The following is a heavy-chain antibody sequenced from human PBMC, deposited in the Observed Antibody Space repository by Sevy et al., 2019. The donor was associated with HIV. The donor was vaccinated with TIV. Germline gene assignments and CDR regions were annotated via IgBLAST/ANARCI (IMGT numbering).Heavy chain of an antibody. J-gene: IGHJ6*02. Sequence: SETLSLTCTVSGGSISSSSYYWGWIRQPPGKGLEWIGSIYYSGSTYYNPSLKSRVTISVDTSKNQFSPKLSSVTAADTAVYYCAVKYSGYDTPYYYGMDVWGQGTTVTVSS. CDR3: AVKYSGYDTPYYYGMDV. V-gene: IGHV4-39*01. CDR2: IYYSGST. D-gene: IGHD5-12*01. CDR1: GGSISSSSYY.